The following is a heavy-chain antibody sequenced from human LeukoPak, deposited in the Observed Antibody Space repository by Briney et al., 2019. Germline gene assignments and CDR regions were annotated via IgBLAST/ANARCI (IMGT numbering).Heavy chain of an antibody. Sequence: SQTLSLTCTVSGGSISSGGYYWSWIRQPPGKGLEWIGYIDHSGTTYYNPSLKSRVTISVDTSKNKFSLKLTSVTAADTAVYYCARDDETGYVGNAFDSWGQGTMVTVSS. CDR2: IDHSGTT. CDR1: GGSISSGGYY. CDR3: ARDDETGYVGNAFDS. D-gene: IGHD5-12*01. V-gene: IGHV4-30-2*01. J-gene: IGHJ3*02.